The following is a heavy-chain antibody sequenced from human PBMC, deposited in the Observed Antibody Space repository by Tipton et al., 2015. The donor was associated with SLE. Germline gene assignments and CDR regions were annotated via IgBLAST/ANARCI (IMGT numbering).Heavy chain of an antibody. J-gene: IGHJ6*03. CDR2: VSSDGSGT. D-gene: IGHD3-10*01. V-gene: IGHV3-74*01. Sequence: SLRLSCAASGFTFSNYWMHWVRQAPGKGLVWVSRVSSDGSGTSYADSVKGRFTISRDNAKDSLFLQMNSLRGEDTAVYYCAREGSGNYFYYMDVWGKGTTVTVSS. CDR3: AREGSGNYFYYMDV. CDR1: GFTFSNYW.